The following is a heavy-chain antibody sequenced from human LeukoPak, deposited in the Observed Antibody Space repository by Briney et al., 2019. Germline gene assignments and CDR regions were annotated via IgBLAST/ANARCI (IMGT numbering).Heavy chain of an antibody. V-gene: IGHV1-18*01. Sequence: GASVKVSCKASGYIFTTYGISWVRQAPGQGLEWMGWISAYNGNTNYAQKLQGRVTMTTDTSTSTAYMELRSLRSDDTAVYYCARDDYDSSGYYSGGDYWGQGTLVTVSS. CDR2: ISAYNGNT. J-gene: IGHJ4*02. CDR3: ARDDYDSSGYYSGGDY. CDR1: GYIFTTYG. D-gene: IGHD3-22*01.